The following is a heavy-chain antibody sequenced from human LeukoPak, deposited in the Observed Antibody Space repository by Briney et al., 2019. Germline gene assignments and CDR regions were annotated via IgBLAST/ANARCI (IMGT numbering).Heavy chain of an antibody. CDR2: IKQDGGEK. CDR1: GFTFSSYW. V-gene: IGHV3-7*01. J-gene: IGHJ4*02. D-gene: IGHD6-25*01. Sequence: PGGSLRLSCAASGFTFSSYWMSWVRQAPGKGLEWVANIKQDGGEKNYVDSVKGRFTISKDTAKNTLYMQMNSLRAADTAVYYCTRHRSAWRIWGQGTLVTVSS. CDR3: TRHRSAWRI.